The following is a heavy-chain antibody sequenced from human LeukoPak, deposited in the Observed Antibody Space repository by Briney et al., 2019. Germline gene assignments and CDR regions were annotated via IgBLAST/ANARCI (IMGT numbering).Heavy chain of an antibody. Sequence: SETLSLTCAVYGGSFSGYYWNWIRQPLGKGLEWVGEINHGGSTNYNPSLKSRVTISVDTSKNQFSLKLSSVTAADTAVYYCARDGSMVRGVSNWFDPWGQGTLVTVSS. D-gene: IGHD3-10*01. V-gene: IGHV4-34*01. CDR1: GGSFSGYY. CDR2: INHGGST. J-gene: IGHJ5*02. CDR3: ARDGSMVRGVSNWFDP.